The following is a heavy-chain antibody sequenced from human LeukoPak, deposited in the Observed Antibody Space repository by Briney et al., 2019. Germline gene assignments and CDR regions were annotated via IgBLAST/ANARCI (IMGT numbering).Heavy chain of an antibody. CDR2: IYTSGSA. V-gene: IGHV4-61*02. J-gene: IGHJ3*02. Sequence: SQTLSLTCSVAGGSISGGSYYRRWIRQPAGKGLEWIGRIYTSGSANYNPSLKSRVTIAVDTSKNQFSLKLSSVTAADTAVYYCARDLEGGNQWGAFDIWGQGTMVTVSS. CDR1: GGSISGGSYY. D-gene: IGHD3-16*01. CDR3: ARDLEGGNQWGAFDI.